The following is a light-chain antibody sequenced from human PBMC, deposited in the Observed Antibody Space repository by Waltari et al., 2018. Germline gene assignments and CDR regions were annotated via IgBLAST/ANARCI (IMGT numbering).Light chain of an antibody. Sequence: SYELTQPPSVSVSPGQTARITCSADALPQQYAYWYQQKPGQAPVLVIYKDSERPAGIPERFSGSSSGTTVTLTISGVQAEDEADYYGQSADSSGTYVVFGGGTKLTVL. CDR2: KDS. CDR1: ALPQQY. V-gene: IGLV3-25*03. J-gene: IGLJ2*01. CDR3: QSADSSGTYVV.